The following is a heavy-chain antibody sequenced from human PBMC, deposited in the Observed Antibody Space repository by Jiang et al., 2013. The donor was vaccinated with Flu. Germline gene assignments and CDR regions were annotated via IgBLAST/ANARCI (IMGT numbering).Heavy chain of an antibody. J-gene: IGHJ4*02. CDR1: SLSLSNSGVA. Sequence: KPTQTLTLTRTLSSLSLSNSGVAVGWIRQSPGKALEWLALIYWTDEKVYNPSLMYRLTITKDTSKDQVVLTMTDMDPGDTATYYCAHRALYYYDSNGYYDYWGQ. D-gene: IGHD3-22*01. V-gene: IGHV2-5*01. CDR2: IYWTDEK. CDR3: AHRALYYYDSNGYYDY.